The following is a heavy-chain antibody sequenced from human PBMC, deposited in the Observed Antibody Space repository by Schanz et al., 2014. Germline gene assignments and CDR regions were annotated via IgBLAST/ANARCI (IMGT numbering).Heavy chain of an antibody. Sequence: EVQLVESGGGLVQPGGSLRLSCAASGFTFSSYSMNWVRQAPGKGLEWVSDISDSGDSTHYADSVKGRFTISRDNAENTLYLQMNSLRVEDTAVYYCAMGGYQLHHWGQGTLVTVSS. CDR3: AMGGYQLHH. CDR1: GFTFSSYS. V-gene: IGHV3-48*04. CDR2: ISDSGDST. J-gene: IGHJ4*02. D-gene: IGHD1-7*01.